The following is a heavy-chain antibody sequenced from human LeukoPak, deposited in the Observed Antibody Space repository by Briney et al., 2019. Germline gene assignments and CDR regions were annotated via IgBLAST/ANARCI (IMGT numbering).Heavy chain of an antibody. Sequence: SETLSLTCNVSGASISDYYWTWIRQPAGRGLEWIGRTHVTENTKYNPSLRGRVTMSVDTSKKQVSLKLSSVTATDTAIYYCARGKLGTRYTLDSWGQGARVTVSS. CDR3: ARGKLGTRYTLDS. CDR1: GASISDYY. CDR2: THVTENT. J-gene: IGHJ4*02. D-gene: IGHD1/OR15-1a*01. V-gene: IGHV4-4*07.